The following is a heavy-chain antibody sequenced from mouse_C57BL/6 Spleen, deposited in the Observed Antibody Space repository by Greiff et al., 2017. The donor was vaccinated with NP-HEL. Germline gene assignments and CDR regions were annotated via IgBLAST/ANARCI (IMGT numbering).Heavy chain of an antibody. CDR3: ARRAFYGVDY. Sequence: EVQLVESGGGLVKPGGSLKLSCAASGFTFSSYTMSWVRQTPEKRLEWVATISGGGGNTYYPDSVKGRFTISRDNAKNTLYLQMSSLRSEDTALYYCARRAFYGVDYWGQGTSVTVSS. CDR2: ISGGGGNT. V-gene: IGHV5-9*01. J-gene: IGHJ4*01. D-gene: IGHD1-1*01. CDR1: GFTFSSYT.